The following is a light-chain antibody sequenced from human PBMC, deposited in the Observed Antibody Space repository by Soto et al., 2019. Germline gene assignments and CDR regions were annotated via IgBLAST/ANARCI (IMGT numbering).Light chain of an antibody. CDR1: QTISTL. J-gene: IGKJ1*01. V-gene: IGKV1-5*03. CDR3: QQYRTSPWT. CDR2: KAS. Sequence: DIRMTQSPSTLSASVGDRVTITCRASQTISTLLAWYQQRPGKAPNLLIYKASILESGVPSRFSGSGSGTEFTLTISSLQPDDFATYFCQQYRTSPWTFGQGAKVEVK.